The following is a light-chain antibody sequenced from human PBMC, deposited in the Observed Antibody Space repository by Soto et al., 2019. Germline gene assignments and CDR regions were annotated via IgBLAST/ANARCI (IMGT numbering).Light chain of an antibody. J-gene: IGLJ2*01. CDR3: QSYDSSTVV. Sequence: NFMLTQPHSVSESPGKTVTISCTRSSGSIASNDVQWYQQRPGSAPTTVIYENNQRPSGVPDRFSGSTDGSSNSASLTISGLQIEDEADYYCQSYDSSTVVFGGGTKLTVL. CDR1: SGSIASND. CDR2: ENN. V-gene: IGLV6-57*04.